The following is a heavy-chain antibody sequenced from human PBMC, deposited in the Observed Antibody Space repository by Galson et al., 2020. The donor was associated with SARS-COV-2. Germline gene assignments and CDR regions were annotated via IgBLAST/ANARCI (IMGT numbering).Heavy chain of an antibody. V-gene: IGHV4-61*09. D-gene: IGHD1-26*01. Sequence: SETLSLTCTVSGGSISSGSYYWSWIRQPAGKGLEWIGHIYTSGSTNYNPSLKSRVTISVDTSKNQFSLKLSSVTAADTAVYYCARGRSYYGQNGVDYWGQGTLVTVSS. CDR3: ARGRSYYGQNGVDY. J-gene: IGHJ4*02. CDR1: GGSISSGSYY. CDR2: IYTSGST.